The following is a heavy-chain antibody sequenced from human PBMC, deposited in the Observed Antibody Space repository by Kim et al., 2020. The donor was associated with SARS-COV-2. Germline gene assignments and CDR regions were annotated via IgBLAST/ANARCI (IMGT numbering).Heavy chain of an antibody. CDR2: INPNSGVT. CDR3: ATDKGITVPGVYLDH. J-gene: IGHJ5*02. CDR1: GFTLTAYY. V-gene: IGHV1-2*02. Sequence: ASVKVSCKASGFTLTAYYIYWVRKAPGQGLEWMGWINPNSGVTKYAQKFQGRVTMTRATSINTAYMELASLTSDDTAIYYCATDKGITVPGVYLDHLGQG. D-gene: IGHD6-19*01.